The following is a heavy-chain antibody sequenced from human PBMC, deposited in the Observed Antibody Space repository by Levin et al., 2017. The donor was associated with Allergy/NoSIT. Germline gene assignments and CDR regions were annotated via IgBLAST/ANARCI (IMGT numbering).Heavy chain of an antibody. D-gene: IGHD6-19*01. CDR1: GFTFSSYS. J-gene: IGHJ4*02. CDR3: ARTLPFRRGYSSGWYGGYFDY. Sequence: GGSLRLSCAASGFTFSSYSMNWVRQAPGKGLEWVSYISSSSSTIYYADSVKGRFTISRDNAKNSLYLQMNSLRDEDTAVYYCARTLPFRRGYSSGWYGGYFDYWGQGTLVTVSS. CDR2: ISSSSSTI. V-gene: IGHV3-48*02.